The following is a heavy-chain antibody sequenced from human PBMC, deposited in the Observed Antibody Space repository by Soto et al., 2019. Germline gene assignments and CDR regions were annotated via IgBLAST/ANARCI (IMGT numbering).Heavy chain of an antibody. D-gene: IGHD4-17*01. CDR2: IHHSGST. Sequence: PSETLSLTCAVSGYSISSGYYWGWIRQPPGKGLEWIGNIHHSGSTYYNPSLKSRVTISVDTSKNQFSLKLSSVTAADTAVYYCARDFDGDYAAYYYGMDVWGQGTTVTVSS. CDR1: GYSISSGYY. J-gene: IGHJ6*02. V-gene: IGHV4-38-2*01. CDR3: ARDFDGDYAAYYYGMDV.